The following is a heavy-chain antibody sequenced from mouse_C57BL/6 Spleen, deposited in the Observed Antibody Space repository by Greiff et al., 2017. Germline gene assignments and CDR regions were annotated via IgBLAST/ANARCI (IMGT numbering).Heavy chain of an antibody. CDR1: GYTFTSYW. V-gene: IGHV1-69*01. CDR2: IDPSDSYT. Sequence: QVQLQQPGAELVMPGASVKLSCKASGYTFTSYWMHWVKQRPGQGLEWIGEIDPSDSYTNYNQKFKGKSTLTVDKSSSTAYMQLSSLTSEDSAVYYCARGGNQGYFDVWGTGTTVTVSS. J-gene: IGHJ1*03. CDR3: ARGGNQGYFDV.